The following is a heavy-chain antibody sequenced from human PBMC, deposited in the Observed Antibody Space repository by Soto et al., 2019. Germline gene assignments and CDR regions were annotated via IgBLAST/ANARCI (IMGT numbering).Heavy chain of an antibody. D-gene: IGHD4-4*01. V-gene: IGHV3-74*01. J-gene: IGHJ6*03. CDR1: GFTFSSYW. Sequence: GGSLRLSCAASGFTFSSYWMHWVRQAPGKGLVWVSRINSDGSSTSYADSVKGRFTISRDNAKNTLYLQMNSLRAEDTAVYYCARDLSGYSPRGHYYYYMDVWGKGTTVTVSS. CDR3: ARDLSGYSPRGHYYYYMDV. CDR2: INSDGSST.